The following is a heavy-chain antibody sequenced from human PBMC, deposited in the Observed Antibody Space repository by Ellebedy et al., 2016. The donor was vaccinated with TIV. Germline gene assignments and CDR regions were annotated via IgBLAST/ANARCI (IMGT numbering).Heavy chain of an antibody. CDR1: GGTFSSYA. D-gene: IGHD1-1*01. V-gene: IGHV1-69*13. CDR2: IIPIFGTA. CDR3: ARRYSEWQPDY. J-gene: IGHJ4*02. Sequence: ASVKVSCKASGGTFSSYAISWVRQAPGQGLEWMGGIIPIFGTANYARKFQGRVTITADESTSTAYMELSSLRSEDTAVYYCARRYSEWQPDYWGQGTRVTVSS.